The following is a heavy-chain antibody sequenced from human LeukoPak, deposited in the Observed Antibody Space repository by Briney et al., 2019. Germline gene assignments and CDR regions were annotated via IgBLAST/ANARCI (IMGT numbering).Heavy chain of an antibody. J-gene: IGHJ3*02. V-gene: IGHV1-18*01. CDR1: GYTFTNFG. CDR2: ISVYKGDT. CDR3: ARAGGWARGDYKGDAFDI. Sequence: GASVKVSCKASGYTFTNFGISWVRQAPGQGLEWMGWISVYKGDTNYAQNLQGRVTMTTDTSTSTAYMELRSLRSGDTAVYYCARAGGWARGDYKGDAFDIWGQGTMVTVSS. D-gene: IGHD6-19*01.